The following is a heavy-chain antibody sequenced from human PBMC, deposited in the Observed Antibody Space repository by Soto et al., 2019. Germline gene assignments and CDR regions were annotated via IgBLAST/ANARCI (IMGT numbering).Heavy chain of an antibody. CDR3: ARGRVTPADSQRFSDY. Sequence: LCLTFAVSCGSISSGGNSWSWIRQTPGKGLEWIGCIYHSGATYYSSSLKSRVNISADRSNNRFSMKVKFVTAADTAVYYCARGRVTPADSQRFSDYWGQCARVTVSS. V-gene: IGHV4-30-2*01. D-gene: IGHD2-2*01. CDR2: IYHSGAT. CDR1: CGSISSGGNS. J-gene: IGHJ1*01.